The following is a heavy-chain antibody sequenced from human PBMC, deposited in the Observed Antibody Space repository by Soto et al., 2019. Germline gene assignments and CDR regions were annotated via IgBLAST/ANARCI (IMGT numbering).Heavy chain of an antibody. V-gene: IGHV1-69*01. CDR3: ARRSVSHSNAFDF. D-gene: IGHD2-15*01. CDR2: FIPIIGGG. J-gene: IGHJ3*01. Sequence: QVQLVQSGAEVKKPGSSVKVSCKASGGTFRNLAINWVRQAPGQGLEWMGGFIPIIGGGINAQKFQGRVTITSDESTSTAYMELSSLKSEATAMSFCARRSVSHSNAFDFWGQGTMVTVSS. CDR1: GGTFRNLA.